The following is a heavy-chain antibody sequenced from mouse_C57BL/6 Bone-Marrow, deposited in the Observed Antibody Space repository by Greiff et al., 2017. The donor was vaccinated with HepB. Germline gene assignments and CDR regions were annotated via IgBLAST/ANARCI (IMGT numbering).Heavy chain of an antibody. J-gene: IGHJ4*01. Sequence: VQLQQSGPELVKPGASVKIPCKASGYTFTDYNMDWVKQSHGKSLEWIGDINPNNGGTIYNQKFKGKATLTVDKSSSTAYMELRSLTSEDTAVYYCARSLITTVDYAMDYWGQGTSVTVSS. V-gene: IGHV1-18*01. D-gene: IGHD1-1*01. CDR3: ARSLITTVDYAMDY. CDR2: INPNNGGT. CDR1: GYTFTDYN.